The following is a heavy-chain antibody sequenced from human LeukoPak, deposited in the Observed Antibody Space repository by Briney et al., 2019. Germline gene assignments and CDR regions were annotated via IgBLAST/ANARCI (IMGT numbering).Heavy chain of an antibody. V-gene: IGHV3-15*01. CDR3: ITDHDSNRYYYAYAS. J-gene: IGHJ4*02. Sequence: GGSLRLSCEASGFIFSNSWMTWVRQAPGKGLEWVGRIKRKSDGGTTDYAAPVKGRFTISRDDSKNTLYLQMNSLKPEDTAVYYCITDHDSNRYYYAYASWGQGTLVTVSS. D-gene: IGHD3-22*01. CDR2: IKRKSDGGTT. CDR1: GFIFSNSW.